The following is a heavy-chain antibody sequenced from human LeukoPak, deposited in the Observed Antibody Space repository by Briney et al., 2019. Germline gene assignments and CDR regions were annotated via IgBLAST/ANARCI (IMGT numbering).Heavy chain of an antibody. Sequence: PGGSLRLSCAASGFTFSSYAMSWVRQAPGKGLEWVSAISGSGGSTYYADSVKGRFTISRDNSKNTLYLQMNSLRAEDTAVYYCAKDLRFGEYRTGFDYWGQGTLVTVSS. J-gene: IGHJ4*02. CDR2: ISGSGGST. CDR3: AKDLRFGEYRTGFDY. D-gene: IGHD3-10*01. V-gene: IGHV3-23*01. CDR1: GFTFSSYA.